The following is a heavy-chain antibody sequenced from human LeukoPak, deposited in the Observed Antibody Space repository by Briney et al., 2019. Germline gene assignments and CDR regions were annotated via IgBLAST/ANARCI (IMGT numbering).Heavy chain of an antibody. CDR1: GYTLTSYD. V-gene: IGHV1-8*01. Sequence: ASVKVSCKASGYTLTSYDINWVRQATGQGLEWMGWMNPNSGHTGYTQKFQGRVTMTRNTSISTAYMELSSLRSEDTAVYYCARYPPNYGMDVWGQGTTVTVSS. CDR3: ARYPPNYGMDV. J-gene: IGHJ6*02. CDR2: MNPNSGHT.